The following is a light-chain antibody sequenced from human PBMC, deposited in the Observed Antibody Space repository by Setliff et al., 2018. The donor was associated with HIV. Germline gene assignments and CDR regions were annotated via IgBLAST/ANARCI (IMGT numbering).Light chain of an antibody. CDR1: NSNIGSNF. CDR3: ASWDDSLIGYV. Sequence: ALTQPPSASGSPGQRVTISCSGVNSNIGSNFVSWYQHLPGAAPKLLIYNNDQRPAGVPDRVSGSKSGTSASLAISGLQSDDEADYYCASWDDSLIGYVFGSGTKVTVL. CDR2: NND. J-gene: IGLJ1*01. V-gene: IGLV1-44*01.